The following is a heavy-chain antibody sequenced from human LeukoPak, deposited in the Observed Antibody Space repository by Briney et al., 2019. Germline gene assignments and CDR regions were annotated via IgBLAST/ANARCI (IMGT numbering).Heavy chain of an antibody. J-gene: IGHJ6*03. D-gene: IGHD6-13*01. CDR2: INHSGST. V-gene: IGHV4-34*01. Sequence: SETLSLTCAVYGGSFSGYYWSWIRQPPGKGLEWIGEINHSGSTNYNPSLKSRVTISVDTSKNQFSLKLSSVTAADTAVYYCARDSAAADLYYYYYMDVWGKGTTVTVSS. CDR1: GGSFSGYY. CDR3: ARDSAAADLYYYYYMDV.